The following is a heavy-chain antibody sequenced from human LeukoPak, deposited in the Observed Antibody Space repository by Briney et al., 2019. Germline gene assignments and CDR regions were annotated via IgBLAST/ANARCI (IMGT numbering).Heavy chain of an antibody. CDR3: ARDSPDYGGKGFDY. D-gene: IGHD4-23*01. Sequence: PAGGSLRLSCAASGFTFSSYGMHWVRQAPGKGLEWVAVIWYDGSNKYYADSVKGRFTISRDNSKNSLYLQMNSLRAEDTAIYYCARDSPDYGGKGFDYWGQGTLVTVSS. J-gene: IGHJ4*02. CDR1: GFTFSSYG. V-gene: IGHV3-33*08. CDR2: IWYDGSNK.